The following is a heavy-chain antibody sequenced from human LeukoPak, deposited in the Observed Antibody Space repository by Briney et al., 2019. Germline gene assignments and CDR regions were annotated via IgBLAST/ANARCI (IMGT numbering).Heavy chain of an antibody. CDR2: IYRGGST. Sequence: GGSLRLSCAASGFTVSSNYMSWVRQAPGKGLEWVSVIYRGGSTYYADSVKGRFTISRDNSKNTLYLQMNSLRAEDTAVYYCARDGGSDWFDPWGQGTLVTVSS. CDR1: GFTVSSNY. CDR3: ARDGGSDWFDP. D-gene: IGHD3-10*01. J-gene: IGHJ5*02. V-gene: IGHV3-53*01.